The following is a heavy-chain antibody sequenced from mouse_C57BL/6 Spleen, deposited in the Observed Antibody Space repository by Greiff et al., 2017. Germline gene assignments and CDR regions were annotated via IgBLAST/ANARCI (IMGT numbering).Heavy chain of an antibody. CDR3: ARESYDYDWYFDV. Sequence: EVQRVESGGDLVKPGGSLKLSCAASGFTFSSYGMSWVRQTPDKRLEWVATISSGGSYTYYPDSVKGRFTISRDNAKNTLYLQMSSLQSEDTAMYYCARESYDYDWYFDVWGTGTTVTVSS. CDR1: GFTFSSYG. D-gene: IGHD2-4*01. V-gene: IGHV5-6*01. CDR2: ISSGGSYT. J-gene: IGHJ1*03.